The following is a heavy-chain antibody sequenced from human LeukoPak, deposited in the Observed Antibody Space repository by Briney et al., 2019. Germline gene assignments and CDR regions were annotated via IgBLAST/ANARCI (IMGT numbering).Heavy chain of an antibody. CDR3: ARVWCSGTSCYGAYFDY. CDR2: ISAYNGNT. D-gene: IGHD2-2*01. V-gene: IGHV1-18*01. CDR1: GYTFTSYG. Sequence: ASVKVSCKASGYTFTSYGISWVRQAPGQGLEWMGWISAYNGNTKYAQKLQGRVTMTTDTSTSTGYMELRSLRSDDTAVYHCARVWCSGTSCYGAYFDYWGQGTLVTVSS. J-gene: IGHJ4*02.